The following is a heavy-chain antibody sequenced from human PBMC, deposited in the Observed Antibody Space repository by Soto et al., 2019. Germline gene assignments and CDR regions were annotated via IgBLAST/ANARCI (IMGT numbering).Heavy chain of an antibody. V-gene: IGHV4-31*03. D-gene: IGHD3-22*01. Sequence: SDTLSLTCTVSGGSISSGGYYWSWIRQHPGKGLEWIGYIYYSGSTYYNPSLKSRVTISVDTSKNQFSLKLSSVTAADTAVYYCARVSVPRNYYDSGGYCFDYWGQGTLVTVSS. J-gene: IGHJ4*02. CDR1: GGSISSGGYY. CDR2: IYYSGST. CDR3: ARVSVPRNYYDSGGYCFDY.